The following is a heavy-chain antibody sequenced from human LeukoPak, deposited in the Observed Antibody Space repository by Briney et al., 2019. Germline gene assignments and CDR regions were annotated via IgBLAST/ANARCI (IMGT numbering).Heavy chain of an antibody. V-gene: IGHV1-18*01. Sequence: ASVTVSCKASGYTFTSYGISWVRQAPGQGLEGMGWISAYNGNTNYAQKLQGRVTMTTDTSTSTAYMELRCLRSDDTAVYYCARSGAYYYDSSGYYAVGYWGQGTLVTVSS. J-gene: IGHJ4*02. CDR3: ARSGAYYYDSSGYYAVGY. CDR1: GYTFTSYG. CDR2: ISAYNGNT. D-gene: IGHD3-22*01.